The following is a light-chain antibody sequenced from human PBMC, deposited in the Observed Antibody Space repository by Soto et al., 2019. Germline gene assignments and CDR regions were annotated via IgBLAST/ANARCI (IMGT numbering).Light chain of an antibody. V-gene: IGLV4-69*01. CDR2: LNSDGSH. J-gene: IGLJ2*01. CDR3: QTWGTGIVV. Sequence: QSVLTQSPSASASLGASVKLTCTLSSGHSSYAIAWHQQRPEKGPRYLMKLNSDGSHTKGDGIPDRFSGSNSGAERYLTISNLQSEDEADYYCQTWGTGIVVFGGGTKLNVL. CDR1: SGHSSYA.